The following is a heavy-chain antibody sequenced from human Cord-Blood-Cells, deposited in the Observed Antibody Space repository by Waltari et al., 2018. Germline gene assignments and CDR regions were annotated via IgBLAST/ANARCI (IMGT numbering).Heavy chain of an antibody. J-gene: IGHJ5*02. CDR1: GYTFTSYD. V-gene: IGHV1-8*03. CDR2: MNPNSGNT. CDR3: ARGVRDVGYCSSTSCYWFDP. D-gene: IGHD2-2*01. Sequence: KKPGASVKVSCKASGYTFTSYDINWVRQATGQGLEWMGWMNPNSGNTGYAQKFQGRVTITRNTSISTAYMELSSLRSEDTAVYYCARGVRDVGYCSSTSCYWFDPWGQGTLVTVSS.